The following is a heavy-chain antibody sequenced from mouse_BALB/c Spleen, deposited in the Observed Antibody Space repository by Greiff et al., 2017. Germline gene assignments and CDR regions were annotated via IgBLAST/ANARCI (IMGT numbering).Heavy chain of an antibody. CDR3: ARQLLRLRDYYAMDY. D-gene: IGHD1-2*01. V-gene: IGHV1-63*02. Sequence: QVQLQQSGAELVRPGTSVKISCKASGYTFTNYWLGWVKQRPGHGLEWIGDIYPGGGYTNYNEKFKGKATLTADTSSSTAYMQLSSLTSEDSAVYFCARQLLRLRDYYAMDYWGQGTSVTVSS. J-gene: IGHJ4*01. CDR2: IYPGGGYT. CDR1: GYTFTNYW.